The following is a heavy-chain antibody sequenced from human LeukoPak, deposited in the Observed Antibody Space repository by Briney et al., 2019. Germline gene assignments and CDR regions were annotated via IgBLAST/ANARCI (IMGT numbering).Heavy chain of an antibody. V-gene: IGHV1-18*01. CDR1: GYTFIYFG. CDR3: ARQSDYGESVY. Sequence: GASVKVSCKTSGYTFIYFGLSWVRQAPGEGLEWMGWINPEDGNADYSKKFQGRVTMSTDTSSTTAYMELRSLKSDDTAVYYCARQSDYGESVYWGQGTLVTVSS. CDR2: INPEDGNA. J-gene: IGHJ4*02. D-gene: IGHD4-17*01.